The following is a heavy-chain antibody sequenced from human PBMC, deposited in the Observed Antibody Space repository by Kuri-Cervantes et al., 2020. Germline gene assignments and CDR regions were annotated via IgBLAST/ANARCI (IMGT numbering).Heavy chain of an antibody. J-gene: IGHJ3*02. D-gene: IGHD4-11*01. Sequence: GSLRLSCVASGFTFSSYWMHWIRQPPGKGLEWIGCMYHSGSTYYNPSLKSRVTISVDTSKNQISLKLSSVTAADTAVYYCARHRLSTVYDAFDIWGRGTMVTVSS. CDR3: ARHRLSTVYDAFDI. CDR2: MYHSGST. CDR1: GFTFSSYW. V-gene: IGHV4-38-2*01.